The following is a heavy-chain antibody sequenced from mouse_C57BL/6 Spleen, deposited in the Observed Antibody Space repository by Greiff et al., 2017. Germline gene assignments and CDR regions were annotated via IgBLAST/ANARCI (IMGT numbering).Heavy chain of an antibody. Sequence: QVQLQQPGAELVKPGASVKLSCKASGYTFPSYWMHWVKQRPGKGLEWIGLIHPNSGSTNYNEKFKSKATLTVDKYSSTAYMQRSRLTSEDSAVYYCARSYDYGAWFAHWGHGTLVTVSA. D-gene: IGHD2-4*01. J-gene: IGHJ3*01. CDR1: GYTFPSYW. CDR2: IHPNSGST. CDR3: ARSYDYGAWFAH. V-gene: IGHV1-64*01.